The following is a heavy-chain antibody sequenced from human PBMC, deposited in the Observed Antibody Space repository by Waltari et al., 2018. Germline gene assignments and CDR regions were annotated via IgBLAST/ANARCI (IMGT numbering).Heavy chain of an antibody. CDR1: GSPFSNSW. CDR3: ARGVTTVEC. CDR2: IKQDGGEK. V-gene: IGHV3-7*04. J-gene: IGHJ4*02. D-gene: IGHD2-21*02. Sequence: EVQLVESGGGLVQPGGSLRLSCSGPGSPFSNSWMSWVRQAPGKGLEWVASIKQDGGEKYYVDSMKGRFTISRDNDNNSLFLQMDSLRVEDTAVYYCARGVTTVECWGQGALVTVSS.